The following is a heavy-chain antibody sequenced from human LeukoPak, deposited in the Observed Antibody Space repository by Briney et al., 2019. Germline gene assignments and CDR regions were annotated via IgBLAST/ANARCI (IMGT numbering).Heavy chain of an antibody. CDR3: AKDVWAYGSGNCVNHGFDF. D-gene: IGHD3-10*01. V-gene: IGHV3-23*01. CDR1: RFTFNSYA. Sequence: GGSLRLSCAASRFTFNSYAMSWVRQAPGKGLEWVSTISGSGGSIYYADSVEGRFAISRDNSKNTLYLQLNSLRAEDTAVYYCAKDVWAYGSGNCVNHGFDFWGQGTMVTVSS. J-gene: IGHJ3*01. CDR2: ISGSGGSI.